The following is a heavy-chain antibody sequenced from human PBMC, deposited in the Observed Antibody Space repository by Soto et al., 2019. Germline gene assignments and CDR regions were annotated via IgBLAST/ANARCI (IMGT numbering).Heavy chain of an antibody. Sequence: GGSLRLSCAASGFTFSSYGMHWVRQAPGKGLEWVAVISYDGSNKYYADSVKGRFTISRDNSKNTLYLQMNSLRAEDTAVYYCAKDTEPGYSSGYTRWGQGTLVTVSS. CDR1: GFTFSSYG. D-gene: IGHD5-18*01. J-gene: IGHJ4*02. CDR2: ISYDGSNK. CDR3: AKDTEPGYSSGYTR. V-gene: IGHV3-30*18.